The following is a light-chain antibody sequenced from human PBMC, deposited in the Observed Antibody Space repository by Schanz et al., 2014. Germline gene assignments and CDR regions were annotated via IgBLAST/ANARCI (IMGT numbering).Light chain of an antibody. J-gene: IGKJ3*01. CDR2: DAS. CDR3: QQYNNWPPRVT. CDR1: QSVSNF. V-gene: IGKV3D-15*01. Sequence: EIVMTQSPATLSVSPGERATLSCRASQSVSNFLAWYQQKPGQAPRLLIFDASNRATGIPARFSGSGSETEFTLTITSLQSEDFAIYYCQQYNNWPPRVTFGPGTKVDIK.